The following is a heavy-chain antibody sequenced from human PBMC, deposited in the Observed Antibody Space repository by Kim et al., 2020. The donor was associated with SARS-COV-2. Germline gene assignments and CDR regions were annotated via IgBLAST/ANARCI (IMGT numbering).Heavy chain of an antibody. CDR2: INHSGST. V-gene: IGHV4-34*01. D-gene: IGHD1-26*01. J-gene: IGHJ4*02. CDR3: ARGHQYSGSYYGY. CDR1: GGSFSGYY. Sequence: SETLSLTCAVYGGSFSGYYWSWIRQPPGKGLEWIGEINHSGSTNYNPSLKSRVTISVDTSKNQFSLKLSSVTAADTAVYYCARGHQYSGSYYGYWGQGTLVTVSS.